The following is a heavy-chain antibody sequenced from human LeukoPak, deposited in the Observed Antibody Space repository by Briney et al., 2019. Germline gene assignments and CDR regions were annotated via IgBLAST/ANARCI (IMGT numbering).Heavy chain of an antibody. Sequence: GGSLRLSCAASGFTFSSYGMHWVRQAPGKGLEWVAVIWYDGSNKYYADSVKGRFTISRDNSKNTVYLQMRNLRVEHTAVYYCAKVVAGNIAYYFDYWGQGILVAVSS. CDR1: GFTFSSYG. J-gene: IGHJ4*02. D-gene: IGHD2/OR15-2a*01. V-gene: IGHV3-33*06. CDR3: AKVVAGNIAYYFDY. CDR2: IWYDGSNK.